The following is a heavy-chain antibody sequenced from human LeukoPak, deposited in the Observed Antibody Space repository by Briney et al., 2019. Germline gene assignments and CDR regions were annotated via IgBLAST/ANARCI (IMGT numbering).Heavy chain of an antibody. CDR2: ISYDGSNK. D-gene: IGHD3-22*01. V-gene: IGHV3-30*18. CDR1: GFTFSSYG. CDR3: AKGRDSSGYTLWYYFDY. Sequence: GGSLRLSCAASGFTFSSYGMHSVRQAPGKGLEWVAVISYDGSNKYYADSVKGRFTISRDNSKNTLYLQMNSLRAEDTAVYYCAKGRDSSGYTLWYYFDYWGQGTLVTVSS. J-gene: IGHJ4*02.